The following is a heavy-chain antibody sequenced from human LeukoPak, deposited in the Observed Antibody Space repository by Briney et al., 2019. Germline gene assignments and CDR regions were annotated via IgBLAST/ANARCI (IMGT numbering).Heavy chain of an antibody. CDR2: INHSGST. CDR1: GGSFSDYF. V-gene: IGHV4-34*01. D-gene: IGHD2-15*01. CDR3: ARGRVVVAAKAFDI. J-gene: IGHJ3*02. Sequence: SETLSLTCAVYGGSFSDYFWSWIRQPPGKGLEWIGEINHSGSTIYNPSLKSRVTISVDTSKNQFSLKLSSVTAADTAVYYCARGRVVVAAKAFDIWGQGTMVTVSS.